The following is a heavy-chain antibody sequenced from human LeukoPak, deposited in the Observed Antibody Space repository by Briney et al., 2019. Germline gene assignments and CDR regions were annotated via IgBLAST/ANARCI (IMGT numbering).Heavy chain of an antibody. D-gene: IGHD6-19*01. CDR1: GFTVSNSY. CDR3: ARPPGLAGHYSYYYGVDV. CDR2: IYSGGNT. V-gene: IGHV3-66*04. Sequence: PGGSLRLSCAASGFTVSNSYINWVRQAPGKGLEWVSIIYSGGNTYYADSVRGRFIISRDNSENTVYLQMNSLRAEDTAVYFCARPPGLAGHYSYYYGVDVWGRGTTVTVSS. J-gene: IGHJ6*02.